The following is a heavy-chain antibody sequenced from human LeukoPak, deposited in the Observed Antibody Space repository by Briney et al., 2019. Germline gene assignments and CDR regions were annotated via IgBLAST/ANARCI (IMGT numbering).Heavy chain of an antibody. CDR3: ARDREMATIWPLSFDY. V-gene: IGHV3-30-3*01. J-gene: IGHJ4*02. Sequence: GGSLRLSCAASGFTFSSYAMHWVRQAPGKGLEWVAVISYDGSNKYYADSVKGRFTISRDNSKNTLYLQMNSLRAEDTAVYYCARDREMATIWPLSFDYWGQGTLVTVSS. D-gene: IGHD5-24*01. CDR1: GFTFSSYA. CDR2: ISYDGSNK.